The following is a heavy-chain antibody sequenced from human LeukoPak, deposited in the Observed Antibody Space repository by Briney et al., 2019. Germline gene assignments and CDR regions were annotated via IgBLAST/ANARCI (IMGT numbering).Heavy chain of an antibody. CDR2: IKSKTDGGTT. D-gene: IGHD4-23*01. Sequence: AGGSLRLSCAASGLTFSNAWMSWVRQAPGKGLEWVGRIKSKTDGGTTDYAAPVKGRFTISIDDSKNTLYLQMNSLKTEDTAVYYCTTVGDYVGEASFDYWGQGTLVTVSS. V-gene: IGHV3-15*01. CDR3: TTVGDYVGEASFDY. CDR1: GLTFSNAW. J-gene: IGHJ4*02.